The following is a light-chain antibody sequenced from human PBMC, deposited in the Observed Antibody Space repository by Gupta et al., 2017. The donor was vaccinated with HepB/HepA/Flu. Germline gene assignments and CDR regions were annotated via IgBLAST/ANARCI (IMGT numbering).Light chain of an antibody. CDR2: DAS. V-gene: IGKV3-11*01. Sequence: IVLTPSPATLSLSPGVRATLSCRASQSVSSYLAWYQQKPGQAPRLLIYDASNRATGIPARFSGSGSGTDFTLTISSLEPEDFAVYYCQQRSNWPLTFGGGTKVEIK. CDR3: QQRSNWPLT. CDR1: QSVSSY. J-gene: IGKJ4*01.